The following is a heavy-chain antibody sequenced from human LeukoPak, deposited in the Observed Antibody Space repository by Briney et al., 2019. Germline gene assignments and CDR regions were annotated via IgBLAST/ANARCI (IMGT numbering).Heavy chain of an antibody. D-gene: IGHD2-2*02. V-gene: IGHV4-39*01. J-gene: IGHJ4*02. CDR1: GGSISSSSYY. CDR2: DYYSGST. Sequence: PSETLSLTCTVSGGSISSSSYYWGWIRQPPGKGLEWLGRDYYSGSTYYNASLKSRVTISVGTYKNQSALKLISVPAADTAVYYCARHHKAANTVFDYWGQGALVTVSS. CDR3: ARHHKAANTVFDY.